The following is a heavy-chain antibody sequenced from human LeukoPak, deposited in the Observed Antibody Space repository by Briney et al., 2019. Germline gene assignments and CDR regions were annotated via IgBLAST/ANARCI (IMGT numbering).Heavy chain of an antibody. CDR3: ARGSSSATGY. Sequence: GGSLRLSCAASGFTFSTCAMSWVRQAPGKGLEWVSTISGGGRSTDYADSVKGRFTISRDNSKNTLYLQMNSLRAEDTAVYYCARGSSSATGYWGQGTLVTVSS. J-gene: IGHJ4*02. CDR2: ISGGGRST. D-gene: IGHD6-13*01. V-gene: IGHV3-23*01. CDR1: GFTFSTCA.